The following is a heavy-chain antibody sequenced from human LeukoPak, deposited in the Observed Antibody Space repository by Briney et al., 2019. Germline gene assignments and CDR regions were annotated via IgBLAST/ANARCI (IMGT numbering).Heavy chain of an antibody. J-gene: IGHJ4*02. CDR2: ISGSGGST. CDR1: GFTFSNYA. D-gene: IGHD2-2*03. CDR3: AKNPNGYCSSSSCFFDY. Sequence: GGSLRLSCAASGFTFSNYAMSWVRQAPGKGLEWVSTISGSGGSTYYADSVKGRFTISRDNSKNTLYLQMNSLRAEDAAVYYCAKNPNGYCSSSSCFFDYWGQGTLVTVSS. V-gene: IGHV3-23*01.